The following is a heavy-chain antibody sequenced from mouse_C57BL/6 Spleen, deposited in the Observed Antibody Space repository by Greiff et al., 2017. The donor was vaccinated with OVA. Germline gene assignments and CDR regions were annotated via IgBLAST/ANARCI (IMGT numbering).Heavy chain of an antibody. J-gene: IGHJ3*01. CDR1: GYTFTSYW. CDR2: IDPSDSET. D-gene: IGHD2-4*01. V-gene: IGHV1-52*01. Sequence: VKLQQPGAELVRPGSSVKLSCKASGYTFTSYWMHWVKQRPIQGLEWIGNIDPSDSETHYNQKFKDKATLTVDKSSSTAYMQLSSLTSEDSAVYYCARGGDYDYDGFAYWGQGTLVTVSA. CDR3: ARGGDYDYDGFAY.